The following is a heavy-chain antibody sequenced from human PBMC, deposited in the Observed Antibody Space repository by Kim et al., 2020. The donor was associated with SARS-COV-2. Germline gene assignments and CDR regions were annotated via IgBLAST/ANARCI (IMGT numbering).Heavy chain of an antibody. D-gene: IGHD2-2*01. J-gene: IGHJ4*02. CDR1: GGSFSGYY. CDR3: ARVGVGCSSTSCLPTGFDY. Sequence: SETLSLTCAVYGGSFSGYYWSWIRQPPGKGLEWIGEINHSGSTNYNPSLKSRVTISVDTSKNQFSLKLSSVTAADTAVYYCARVGVGCSSTSCLPTGFDYWGQGTLVTVSS. CDR2: INHSGST. V-gene: IGHV4-34*01.